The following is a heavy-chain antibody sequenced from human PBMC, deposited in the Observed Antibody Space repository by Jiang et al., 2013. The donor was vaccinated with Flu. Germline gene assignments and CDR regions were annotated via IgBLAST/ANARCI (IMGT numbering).Heavy chain of an antibody. J-gene: IGHJ2*01. CDR2: INYGGST. CDR1: GGSISSSSYY. D-gene: IGHD3-3*01. V-gene: IGHV4-39*01. CDR3: AKKPRFWDWYLDL. Sequence: GPGLVKPSETLSLTCTVSGGSISSSSYYWGWIRQPPGKGLEWIGSINYGGSTYYNPSLKSRVTISVDTSKDQFSLKLSSVTAADTAVYYCAKKPRFWDWYLDLWGRGTLVTVSS.